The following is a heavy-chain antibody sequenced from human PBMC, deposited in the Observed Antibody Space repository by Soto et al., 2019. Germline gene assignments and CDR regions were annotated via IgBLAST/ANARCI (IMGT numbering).Heavy chain of an antibody. CDR2: IYYSGST. V-gene: IGHV4-30-4*01. CDR3: ARDIHRYCSSTSCYRFDP. CDR1: GGSISSGDYY. J-gene: IGHJ5*02. D-gene: IGHD2-2*02. Sequence: SETLSLTCTVSGGSISSGDYYWSWIRQPPGKGLEWIGYIYYSGSTYYNPSLKSRVTISVDTSKNQFSLKLSSVTAADMAVYYCARDIHRYCSSTSCYRFDPWGQGTLVTVSS.